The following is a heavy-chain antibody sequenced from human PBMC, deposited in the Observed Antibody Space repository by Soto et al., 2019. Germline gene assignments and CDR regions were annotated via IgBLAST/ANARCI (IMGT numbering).Heavy chain of an antibody. D-gene: IGHD3-10*01. CDR3: VREIFGELLSALDY. V-gene: IGHV3-30*03. CDR1: GFTFTTFG. J-gene: IGHJ4*02. CDR2: ISYDGRYK. Sequence: PGGSLRLSCAASGFTFTTFGIHWVRQAPGKGLEWVALISYDGRYKYYRDSVQGRFTISRDDSKSTVFLQMNSLRAEDTAVYYCVREIFGELLSALDYWGQGT.